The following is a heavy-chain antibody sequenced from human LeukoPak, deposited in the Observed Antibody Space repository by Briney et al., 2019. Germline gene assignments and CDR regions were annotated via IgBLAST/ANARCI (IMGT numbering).Heavy chain of an antibody. CDR1: GGSIRSNSYY. CDR3: ARVELRFSNWFDP. Sequence: PSETLSLTCNVSGGSIRSNSYYWGWIRQTPGKGLEWIGSMYYSGSTYYNPSLKSRVTISIDTSKNQFSLRLSSVTAADTAVYYCARVELRFSNWFDPWGQGTLVTVSS. CDR2: MYYSGST. J-gene: IGHJ5*02. V-gene: IGHV4-39*07. D-gene: IGHD3-3*01.